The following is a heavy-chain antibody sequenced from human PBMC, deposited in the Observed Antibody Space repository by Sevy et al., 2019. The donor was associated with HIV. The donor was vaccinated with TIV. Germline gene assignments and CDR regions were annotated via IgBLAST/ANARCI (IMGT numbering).Heavy chain of an antibody. CDR2: MNPNSGNT. D-gene: IGHD3-3*01. CDR1: GYTFTSYD. V-gene: IGHV1-8*01. Sequence: ASVKVSCKASGYTFTSYDINWVRQATGQGLEWMGWMNPNSGNTGYAQKFQGRVTMTRNTSISTAYMGLSSLRSEDTAVYYCARARGYDFWSGYYNYYYYYGMDVWGQGTTVTVSS. J-gene: IGHJ6*02. CDR3: ARARGYDFWSGYYNYYYYYGMDV.